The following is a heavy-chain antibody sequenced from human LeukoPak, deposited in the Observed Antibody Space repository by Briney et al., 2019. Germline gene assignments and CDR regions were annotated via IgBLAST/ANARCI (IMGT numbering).Heavy chain of an antibody. CDR3: ATDWFNAY. CDR2: INSSSGTI. Sequence: PGGSLRLSCAASGFTFGSNGMNWVRQAPGKGLEWVPYINSSSGTIYYGDSVKGRFTNSRDNAKNYRYLQMNSLRAEGAAVFYCATDWFNAYWGQGTLVTVSS. D-gene: IGHD2-8*01. V-gene: IGHV3-48*01. J-gene: IGHJ4*02. CDR1: GFTFGSNG.